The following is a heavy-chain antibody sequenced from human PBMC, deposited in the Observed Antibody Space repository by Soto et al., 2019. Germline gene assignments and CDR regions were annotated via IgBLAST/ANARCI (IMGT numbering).Heavy chain of an antibody. J-gene: IGHJ4*02. CDR1: GDSISGSPYF. V-gene: IGHV4-39*01. CDR2: IFYDGYT. D-gene: IGHD6-19*01. CDR3: ARLQAAVPHY. Sequence: QLQLQESGPGLVIPSETLSLTCTVSGDSISGSPYFWGWIRQPPGKRLEWIGSIFYDGYTLYTPSLGSGVTISVDTSKNQFSLKLASVAAADTATYFCARLQAAVPHYWGQGTLVTVSS.